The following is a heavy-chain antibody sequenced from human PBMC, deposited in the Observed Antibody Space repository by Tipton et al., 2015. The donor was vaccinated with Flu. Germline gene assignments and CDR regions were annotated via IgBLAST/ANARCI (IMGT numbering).Heavy chain of an antibody. CDR2: IYYSGSA. CDR1: GEALSSSGYY. CDR3: ATEYRGGGNRYYFDY. D-gene: IGHD4-23*01. V-gene: IGHV4-39*07. Sequence: GEALSSSGYYWSWIRRPPGKGLEWIGSIYYSGSAYYNPSLKSRVTMSIDTSKNQFSLKVTSVTAADTAVYYCATEYRGGGNRYYFDYWGQGTLVTVSS. J-gene: IGHJ4*02.